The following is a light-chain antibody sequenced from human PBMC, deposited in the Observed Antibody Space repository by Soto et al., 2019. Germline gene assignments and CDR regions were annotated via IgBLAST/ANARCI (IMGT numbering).Light chain of an antibody. J-gene: IGKJ5*01. V-gene: IGKV4-1*01. CDR2: WAS. Sequence: IVLTQSPDSLGVSLGERVTISCTSSQSLLHDSANRNNLTWFHHKPGQPPKLLVYWASTRESGVPDRFIGRGSETDFTLAITSLQAEDVAIYYCQQYHSLPFTFGQGTRLEIK. CDR3: QQYHSLPFT. CDR1: QSLLHDSANRNN.